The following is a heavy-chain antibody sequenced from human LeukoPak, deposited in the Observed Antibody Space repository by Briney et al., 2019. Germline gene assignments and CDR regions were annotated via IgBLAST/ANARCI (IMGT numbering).Heavy chain of an antibody. J-gene: IGHJ4*02. CDR3: ARASPHVLRYFDWSYYSDFDY. V-gene: IGHV1-8*03. CDR1: GYTFTSYD. CDR2: MNPNSGNT. Sequence: ASVKVSCKASGYTFTSYDINWVRQATGQGLEWMGWMNPNSGNTGYAQKFQGRVTITRNTSISTAYMELSSLRSEDTAVYYCARASPHVLRYFDWSYYSDFDYWGQGTLVTVSS. D-gene: IGHD3-9*01.